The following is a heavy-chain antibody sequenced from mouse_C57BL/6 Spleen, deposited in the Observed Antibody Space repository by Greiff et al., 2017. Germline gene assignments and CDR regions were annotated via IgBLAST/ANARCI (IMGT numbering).Heavy chain of an antibody. CDR2: INPYNGDT. J-gene: IGHJ2*01. V-gene: IGHV1-20*01. CDR3: AKNYYGSSYAFFDY. D-gene: IGHD1-1*01. Sequence: VQLQQSGPELVKPGDSVKISCKASGYSFTGYFMNWVMQSHGESLEWIGRINPYNGDTFYNQKFKGKATLTVDKSSSTAHMELRSLTSEDSAVYYCAKNYYGSSYAFFDYWGQGTTLTVSS. CDR1: GYSFTGYF.